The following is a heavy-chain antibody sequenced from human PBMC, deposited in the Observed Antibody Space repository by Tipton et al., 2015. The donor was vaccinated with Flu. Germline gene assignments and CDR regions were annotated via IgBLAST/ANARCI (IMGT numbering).Heavy chain of an antibody. J-gene: IGHJ6*02. V-gene: IGHV3-33*01. Sequence: QLVQSGGGVVRPGRSLRLSCSASGFSFSFYGMHWVRQAPGKGLEWLALIWYDGSNQFYADSVKGRFTISRDNSANTLYLQMNSLRVEDTAMYYCVRDRVPRVRGYYGMDVWGQGTTVTVSS. CDR1: GFSFSFYG. CDR2: IWYDGSNQ. D-gene: IGHD3-10*01. CDR3: VRDRVPRVRGYYGMDV.